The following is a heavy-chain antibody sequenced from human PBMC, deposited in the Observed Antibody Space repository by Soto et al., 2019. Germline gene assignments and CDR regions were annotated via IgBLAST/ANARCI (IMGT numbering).Heavy chain of an antibody. CDR3: ATGGTAAAIDY. CDR2: INPSGGST. J-gene: IGHJ4*02. D-gene: IGHD6-13*01. CDR1: GYTSTSYY. Sequence: ASVKVSCKASGYTSTSYYMHWVRQAPGQGLEWMGIINPSGGSTSYAQKFQGRVTMTEDTSTDTAYMELSSLRSEDTAVYYCATGGTAAAIDYWGQGTLVTVSS. V-gene: IGHV1-46*01.